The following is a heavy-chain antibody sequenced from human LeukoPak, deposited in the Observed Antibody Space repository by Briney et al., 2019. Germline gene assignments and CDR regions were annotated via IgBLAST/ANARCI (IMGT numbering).Heavy chain of an antibody. CDR1: DFIVTNAW. Sequence: GGSLRLSCAASDFIVTNAWMNWVRQAPGKGLEWVGRIQSKTDGGKTDYAAPVKGRFTISRDDSKNALYLQMNSLKTEDTAIYYCTTGIRGDWGQGTLVTVSS. V-gene: IGHV3-15*07. J-gene: IGHJ4*02. CDR3: TTGIRGD. D-gene: IGHD3-3*02. CDR2: IQSKTDGGKT.